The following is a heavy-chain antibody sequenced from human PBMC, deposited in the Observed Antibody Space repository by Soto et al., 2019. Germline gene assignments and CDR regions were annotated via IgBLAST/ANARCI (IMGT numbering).Heavy chain of an antibody. CDR3: ARDRGPSSGYYPYWFDP. V-gene: IGHV1-69*13. D-gene: IGHD3-22*01. Sequence: SVKVSCKASGYTFTRSGISWVRQAPGQGLEWMGGIIPIFGTANYAQKFQARVTITADESTSTAYMELSSLRSEDTAVYYCARDRGPSSGYYPYWFDPWGQGTLVTVSS. CDR1: GYTFTRSG. J-gene: IGHJ5*02. CDR2: IIPIFGTA.